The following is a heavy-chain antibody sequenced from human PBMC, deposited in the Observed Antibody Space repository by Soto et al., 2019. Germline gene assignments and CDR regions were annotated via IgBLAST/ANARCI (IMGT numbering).Heavy chain of an antibody. V-gene: IGHV3-30*18. D-gene: IGHD7-27*01. CDR2: ISYDGSNK. CDR1: GFTFSSYG. Sequence: QVQLVESGGGVVQPGRSLRLSCAASGFTFSSYGMHWVRQAPGKGLEWVAVISYDGSNKYYADSVKGRFTISRDNSKNTLYLQMNSLRAEDTAVYYCAKVRSNWGMDYWGQGTLVTVSS. CDR3: AKVRSNWGMDY. J-gene: IGHJ4*02.